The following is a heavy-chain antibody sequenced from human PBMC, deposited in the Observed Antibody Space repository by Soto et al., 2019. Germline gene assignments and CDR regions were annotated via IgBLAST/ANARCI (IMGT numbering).Heavy chain of an antibody. D-gene: IGHD2-15*01. CDR1: GYTFTSYA. Sequence: QVQLVQSGAEEKKPGASVKVSCKASGYTFTSYAMHWVRQAPGQRLEWMGWVNAGNGNTKYSQRFQGRVTITSDTYASTAYMELSSLRSEDTAVYYCARTFQYCSGGSCYYAMDVWGQGTTVTVSS. V-gene: IGHV1-3*05. CDR3: ARTFQYCSGGSCYYAMDV. CDR2: VNAGNGNT. J-gene: IGHJ6*02.